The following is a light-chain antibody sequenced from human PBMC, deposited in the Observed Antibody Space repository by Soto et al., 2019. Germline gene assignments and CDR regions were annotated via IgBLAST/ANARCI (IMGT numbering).Light chain of an antibody. CDR2: AAS. V-gene: IGKV1-39*01. J-gene: IGKJ4*01. CDR3: QQSYSTRLT. Sequence: DIQMTQCPSSLSASVGDRVTITCRASQSISSYLNWYQQKPGKAPKLLIYAASSLQSGVPSRFSGSGSGTDFTLTISSLQPEDFATYYCQQSYSTRLTFGGGTRWIS. CDR1: QSISSY.